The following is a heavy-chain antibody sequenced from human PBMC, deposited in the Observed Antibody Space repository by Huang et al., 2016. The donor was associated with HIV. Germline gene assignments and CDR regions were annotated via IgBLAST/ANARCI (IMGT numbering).Heavy chain of an antibody. D-gene: IGHD5-18*01. V-gene: IGHV5-51*01. CDR1: GYSFAKYW. CDR2: IYPDDSDT. Sequence: EEQLVQSGAEVKKPGESLKISCEGFGYSFAKYWIGWVRQMPGKGLEGMGIIYPDDSDTRYSPSFQGQVSISADKSISTAYLQWSSLRASDTAMYYCARLDTARNYYYYGLDVWGQGTSVIVSS. J-gene: IGHJ6*02. CDR3: ARLDTARNYYYYGLDV.